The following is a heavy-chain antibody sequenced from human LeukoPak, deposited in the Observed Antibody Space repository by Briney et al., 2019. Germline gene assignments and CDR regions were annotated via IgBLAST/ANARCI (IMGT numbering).Heavy chain of an antibody. CDR2: ISYTGETK. CDR1: GFTFSSYW. D-gene: IGHD6-6*01. CDR3: VKETDEYSSSSSDY. V-gene: IGHV3-30*18. J-gene: IGHJ4*02. Sequence: GGSLRLSCAASGFTFSSYWMNWARQAPGKGLEWVAVISYTGETKYYGDSVKGRFTISRDNSKNTLYLQMNSLRAEDTAVYYCVKETDEYSSSSSDYWGQGTLVTVSS.